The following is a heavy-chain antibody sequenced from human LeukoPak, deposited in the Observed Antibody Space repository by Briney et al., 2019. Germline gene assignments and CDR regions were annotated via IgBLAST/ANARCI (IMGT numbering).Heavy chain of an antibody. J-gene: IGHJ4*02. CDR1: GSTFGDYA. CDR3: TRAPPGETHGDY. Sequence: GGSLRLSCTASGSTFGDYAMSWVRQAPGKGLEWVGFIRSKAYGGTTEYAASVKGRFTISRDDSKSIAYLQMNSLKTEDTAVYYCTRAPPGETHGDYWGQGTLVTVSS. CDR2: IRSKAYGGTT. V-gene: IGHV3-49*04. D-gene: IGHD2-21*01.